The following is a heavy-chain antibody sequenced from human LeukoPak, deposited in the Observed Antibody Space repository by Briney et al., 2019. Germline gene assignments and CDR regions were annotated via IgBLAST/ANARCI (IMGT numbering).Heavy chain of an antibody. CDR2: IIPIFGTA. J-gene: IGHJ3*02. Sequence: SVKVSCKASGYTFTTYGISWVRQAPGQGLEWMGGIIPIFGTANYAQKFQGRVTITADESTSTAYMELSSLRSEDTAVYYCARDPYGSGSDAFDIWGQGTMVTVSS. CDR3: ARDPYGSGSDAFDI. D-gene: IGHD3-10*01. CDR1: GYTFTTYG. V-gene: IGHV1-69*13.